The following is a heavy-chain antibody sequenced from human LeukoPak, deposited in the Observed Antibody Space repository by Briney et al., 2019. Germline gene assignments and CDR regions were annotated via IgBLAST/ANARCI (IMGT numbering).Heavy chain of an antibody. J-gene: IGHJ4*02. V-gene: IGHV4-4*07. CDR3: ARSPSYYYGPGSYYYFDY. Sequence: SETLSLTCTVSGGSISSYYWSWIRQPAGKGLEWIGRIYTSGSTNYNPSLKSRVTMSVDTSKNQFSLKLSSVTAADTAVYYCARSPSYYYGPGSYYYFDYWGQGTLVTVSS. CDR1: GGSISSYY. CDR2: IYTSGST. D-gene: IGHD3-10*01.